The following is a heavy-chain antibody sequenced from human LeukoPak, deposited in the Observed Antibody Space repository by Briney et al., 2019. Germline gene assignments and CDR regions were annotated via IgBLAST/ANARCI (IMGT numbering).Heavy chain of an antibody. D-gene: IGHD3-3*01. J-gene: IGHJ3*02. CDR2: IYSTGGT. CDR1: GDSISSYY. CDR3: ATTTSILAFDI. V-gene: IGHV4-4*07. Sequence: SETLSLTCTVSGDSISSYYCNWIRQPAGKGLEYIGRIYSTGGTNCNPSLKSRVTMSVDTSKNHFSLKLSSVTAADTTVYYCATTTSILAFDIWGQGTMVTVSS.